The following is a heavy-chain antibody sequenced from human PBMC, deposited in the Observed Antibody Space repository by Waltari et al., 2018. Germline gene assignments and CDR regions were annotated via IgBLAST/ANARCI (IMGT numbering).Heavy chain of an antibody. Sequence: VQLQESGPGLVKPSETLSLRCNVSGDSIRSHFWSWIRQAPGKGRKWIGHMYFSGTKDYNPSLKSRVAISIDTSKNHFSLNLRSVTAADTAIYYCARLPRGSVIIGAFDIWGQGTQVTVSS. V-gene: IGHV4-59*11. D-gene: IGHD3-22*01. CDR3: ARLPRGSVIIGAFDI. CDR2: MYFSGTK. CDR1: GDSIRSHF. J-gene: IGHJ3*02.